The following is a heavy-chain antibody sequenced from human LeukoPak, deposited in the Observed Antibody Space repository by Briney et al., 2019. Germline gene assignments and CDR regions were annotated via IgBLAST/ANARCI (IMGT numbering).Heavy chain of an antibody. CDR3: ARAPSFSRRLAYSSSYSAFDI. D-gene: IGHD6-13*01. CDR1: GFTFSSYS. Sequence: GGSLRLSCAASGFTFSSYSMNWVRRAPGKGLEWVSSISSSSSYIYYADSVKGRFTISRDNAKNSLYLQMNSLRAEDTAVYYCARAPSFSRRLAYSSSYSAFDIWGQGTTVTVSS. J-gene: IGHJ3*02. V-gene: IGHV3-21*01. CDR2: ISSSSSYI.